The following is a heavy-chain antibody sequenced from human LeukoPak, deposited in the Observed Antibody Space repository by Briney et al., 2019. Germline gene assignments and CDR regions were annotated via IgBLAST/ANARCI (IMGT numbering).Heavy chain of an antibody. CDR1: GDSVSSDHAE. D-gene: IGHD3-16*01. J-gene: IGHJ4*02. CDR2: THYRSKWYI. CDR3: AKGSFRGGFDY. Sequence: SQTLSLTCAISGDSVSSDHAEWHWIRQSPSRGLEWLGTTHYRSKWYIDYAVSMKSRLTINPDTSKNQFSLQLTSVTPEDTAVYYCAKGSFRGGFDYWGQGTLVTVPS. V-gene: IGHV6-1*01.